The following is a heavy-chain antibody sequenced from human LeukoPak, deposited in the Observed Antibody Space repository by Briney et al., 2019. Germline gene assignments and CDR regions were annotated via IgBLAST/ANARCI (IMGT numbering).Heavy chain of an antibody. Sequence: SVKVSCKASGGTFSSYVFSWVRQAPGQGLEWMGRFVPIFGTTNHAQKFQDRVTFTADKSTSTVYMELSSLRSDDTAVYYCATGDTPTVFYMDVWAKGTTVTVSS. J-gene: IGHJ6*03. D-gene: IGHD5-18*01. CDR3: ATGDTPTVFYMDV. V-gene: IGHV1-69*06. CDR1: GGTFSSYV. CDR2: FVPIFGTT.